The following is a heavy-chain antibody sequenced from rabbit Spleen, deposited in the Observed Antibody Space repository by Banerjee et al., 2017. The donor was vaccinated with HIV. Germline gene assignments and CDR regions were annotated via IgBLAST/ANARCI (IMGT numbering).Heavy chain of an antibody. CDR2: IYVGSGSA. J-gene: IGHJ6*01. V-gene: IGHV1S45*01. D-gene: IGHD8-1*01. CDR1: GFSFNDRDV. CDR3: ARDAGTSFSTYGMDL. Sequence: QEQLEESGGGLVKPEGSLTLTCKASGFSFNDRDVMCWVRQAPGKGLEWIACIYVGSGSAYYASWAKGRFTISKTSSTTVTLQMTSLTAADTATYFCARDAGTSFSTYGMDLWGQGTLVTVS.